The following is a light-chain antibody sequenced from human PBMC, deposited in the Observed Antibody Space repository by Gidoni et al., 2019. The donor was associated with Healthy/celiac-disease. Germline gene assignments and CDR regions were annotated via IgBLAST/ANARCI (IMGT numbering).Light chain of an antibody. V-gene: IGLV2-14*01. J-gene: IGLJ2*01. CDR3: SSYTSSSILI. CDR1: SSDVGGYNY. Sequence: QSALTQPASVYGSPGQSITISCTGTSSDVGGYNYVSWYQQHPGKAPKLMIYEVSNRPSGVSNRFSGSKSGNTASLTISGLQAEDEADYYCSSYTSSSILIFGGGTKLTVL. CDR2: EVS.